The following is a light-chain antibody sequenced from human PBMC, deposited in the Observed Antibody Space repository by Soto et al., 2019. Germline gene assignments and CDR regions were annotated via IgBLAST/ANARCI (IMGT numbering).Light chain of an antibody. CDR2: DAS. Sequence: GDRVTITCRASQGISSALAWYQQKPGKAPKLLIYDASNLESGVPSRFSGSRSGTDFTLTISSLQPEDFATYYCQQFNNYPLTFGPGTKVDIK. CDR3: QQFNNYPLT. V-gene: IGKV1D-13*01. CDR1: QGISSA. J-gene: IGKJ3*01.